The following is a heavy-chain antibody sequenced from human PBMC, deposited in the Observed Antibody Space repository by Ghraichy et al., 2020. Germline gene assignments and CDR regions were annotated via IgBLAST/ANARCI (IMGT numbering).Heavy chain of an antibody. CDR2: IKQDGSAK. Sequence: GGSLRLSCAASGFTFSNYWMTWVRQAPGKGLEWVANIKQDGSAKYCVDSVKGRFTISRDNAKNSLYLQMNSLRAEDTAVYYCARPRQSDYYYAMDGWGQGTTPIVSS. V-gene: IGHV3-7*01. CDR3: ARPRQSDYYYAMDG. J-gene: IGHJ6*02. CDR1: GFTFSNYW. D-gene: IGHD5-24*01.